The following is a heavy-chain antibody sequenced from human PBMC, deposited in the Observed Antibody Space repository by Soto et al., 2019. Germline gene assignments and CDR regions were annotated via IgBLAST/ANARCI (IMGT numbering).Heavy chain of an antibody. D-gene: IGHD1-1*01. CDR3: ARGYNLGSIDY. V-gene: IGHV3-74*01. Sequence: TGGSLRLSCAASGFTFSSYWMYWVRQAPGKGLAWVSRIKSDGISATYADSVKGRFTISRDNAKNALYLQMNSLRAEDTAVYYCARGYNLGSIDYWGQGTQVTVSS. J-gene: IGHJ4*02. CDR2: IKSDGISA. CDR1: GFTFSSYW.